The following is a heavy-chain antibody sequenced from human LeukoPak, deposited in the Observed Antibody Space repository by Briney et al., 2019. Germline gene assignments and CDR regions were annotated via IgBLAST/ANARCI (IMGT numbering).Heavy chain of an antibody. CDR3: AKGRSISCSGGTCYPFDF. D-gene: IGHD2-15*01. V-gene: IGHV3-23*01. Sequence: GGSLRLSCAVSGFTFNNYAMGWVRQAPGKGLEWVSGITSGGATYYADSVKGRFTISRDTSKNTLYLQVNSLRAEDTAVYYCAKGRSISCSGGTCYPFDFWGQGSLVTVSS. J-gene: IGHJ4*02. CDR2: ITSGGAT. CDR1: GFTFNNYA.